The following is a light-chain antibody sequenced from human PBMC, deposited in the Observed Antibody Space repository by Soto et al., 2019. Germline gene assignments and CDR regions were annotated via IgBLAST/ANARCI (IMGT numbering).Light chain of an antibody. CDR1: SSNIGAGYD. J-gene: IGLJ2*01. CDR2: GNT. Sequence: QSVLTQPPSVSGAPGQRVTISCTGSSSNIGAGYDVHWYQQLPGTAPKLLVHGNTDRPSGVPDRFSGSKSGPSASLAITGLQAEDEADYYCQSYDSSLSGWLFGGGTKLTVL. CDR3: QSYDSSLSGWL. V-gene: IGLV1-40*01.